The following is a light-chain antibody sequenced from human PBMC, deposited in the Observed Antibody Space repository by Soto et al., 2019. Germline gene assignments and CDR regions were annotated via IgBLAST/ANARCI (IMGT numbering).Light chain of an antibody. CDR2: LAS. Sequence: DIVMTQSPEYLAVSLGERDTINCKSSQNVLYSSNNKNLIAWYQQKPGQPPKLLIYLASTRESGVPDRFSGSGSGRDFTLTISSLQAQDVAVYYCQQYYSPPRYTFGQSTRLEIK. CDR1: QNVLYSSNNKNL. V-gene: IGKV4-1*01. J-gene: IGKJ2*01. CDR3: QQYYSPPRYT.